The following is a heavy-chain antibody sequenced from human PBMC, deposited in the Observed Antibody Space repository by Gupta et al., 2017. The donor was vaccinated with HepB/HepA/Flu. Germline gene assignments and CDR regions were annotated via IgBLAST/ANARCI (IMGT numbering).Heavy chain of an antibody. D-gene: IGHD4/OR15-4a*01. J-gene: IGHJ4*02. CDR1: GFTLSDYY. V-gene: IGHV3-74*01. CDR2: ISNDGTDT. CDR3: VWWTSALDY. Sequence: EVHFVASGGGSVQPGGSLRLSCAASGFTLSDYYMHWVRQVPGKGPMWVSRISNDGTDTAYADSVKGRFTIARDSAKNNLYLQMDNLKAQATSVYSCVWWTSALDYWGQGALVTVSS.